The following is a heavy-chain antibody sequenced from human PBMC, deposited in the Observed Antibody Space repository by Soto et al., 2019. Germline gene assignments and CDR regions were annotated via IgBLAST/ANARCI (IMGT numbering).Heavy chain of an antibody. CDR1: GYTFTGYY. J-gene: IGHJ6*02. V-gene: IGHV1-2*04. D-gene: IGHD3-16*01. CDR2: INPNSGGT. Sequence: QVQLVQSGAEVKKPGASVKVSCKASGYTFTGYYMHWVRQAPGQGLEWMGWINPNSGGTNYAQKFQGWVTMTRDTSISTAYMELSRLRSDDTAVYYCARAPGDYVWGSYSPSYYYYYYGMDVWGQGTTVTVS. CDR3: ARAPGDYVWGSYSPSYYYYYYGMDV.